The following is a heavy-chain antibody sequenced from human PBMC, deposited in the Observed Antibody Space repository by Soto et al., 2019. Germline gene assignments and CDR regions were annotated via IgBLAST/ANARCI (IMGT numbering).Heavy chain of an antibody. CDR1: GFTFSSYG. CDR2: ISGSGGST. D-gene: IGHD2-15*01. V-gene: IGHV3-23*01. J-gene: IGHJ4*02. CDR3: AKDGRWLTKYFDY. Sequence: GGFLRLSCAASGFTFSSYGMHWVRQAPGKGLEWVAVISGSGGSTYYADSVKGRFTISRDNSKNTLYLQMNSLRAEDTAVYYCAKDGRWLTKYFDYWGQGTLVTVSS.